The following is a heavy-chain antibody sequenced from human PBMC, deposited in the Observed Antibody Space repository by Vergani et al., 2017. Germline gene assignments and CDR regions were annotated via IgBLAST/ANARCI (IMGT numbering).Heavy chain of an antibody. CDR1: GGSISSGSYY. CDR3: ARAAPTKGWFDP. V-gene: IGHV4-61*02. CDR2: IYTSGST. Sequence: QVQLQESGPGLVKPSQTLSLTCTVSGGSISSGSYYWSWIRQPAGKGLEWMGRIYTSGSTNYNPSLKSRVTISVDTSKNQFSLKLSSVTAADTAVYYCARAAPTKGWFDPWGQGTLVTVSS. J-gene: IGHJ5*02.